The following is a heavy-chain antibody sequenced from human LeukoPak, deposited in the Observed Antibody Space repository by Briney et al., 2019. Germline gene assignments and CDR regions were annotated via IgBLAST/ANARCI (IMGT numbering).Heavy chain of an antibody. Sequence: SGGSLRLSCAASGFTFSSYGMHWVRQAPGKGLEWVAVISYDGSNKYYADSVKGRFTISRGNSKNTLYLQMNSLRAEDTAVYYCAKDRSGWYGEYFQHWGQGTLVTVSS. D-gene: IGHD6-19*01. J-gene: IGHJ1*01. CDR1: GFTFSSYG. CDR2: ISYDGSNK. CDR3: AKDRSGWYGEYFQH. V-gene: IGHV3-30*18.